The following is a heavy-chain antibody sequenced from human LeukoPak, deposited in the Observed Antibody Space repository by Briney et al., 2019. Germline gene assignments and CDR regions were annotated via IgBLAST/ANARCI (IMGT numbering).Heavy chain of an antibody. J-gene: IGHJ4*02. CDR3: ARAGSFWHYVY. V-gene: IGHV3-7*01. Sequence: GGSLRLSCAASGFTFSGFWVSWVRQTPGKGLEWVANIKQDGSEKYYVDSVKGRFTISRDNAKNSLSLQMNSLRVEDTAVYYCARAGSFWHYVYWGQGTLVTVSS. D-gene: IGHD1-7*01. CDR2: IKQDGSEK. CDR1: GFTFSGFW.